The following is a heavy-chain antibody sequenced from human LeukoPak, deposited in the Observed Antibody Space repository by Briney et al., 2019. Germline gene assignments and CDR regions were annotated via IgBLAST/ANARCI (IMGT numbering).Heavy chain of an antibody. J-gene: IGHJ4*02. D-gene: IGHD3-22*01. CDR1: GFTFGDYA. Sequence: GGSLRLSCAASGFTFGDYAVSWVRQAPGEGLEWIGFIRSKAYGGTTQYAASVKGRFTLSRGDSKSITYLQMNSLKTEDTAVYYCTRDHPYYYDNSGYPLDYWGQGTLVTVSS. CDR2: IRSKAYGGTT. CDR3: TRDHPYYYDNSGYPLDY. V-gene: IGHV3-49*04.